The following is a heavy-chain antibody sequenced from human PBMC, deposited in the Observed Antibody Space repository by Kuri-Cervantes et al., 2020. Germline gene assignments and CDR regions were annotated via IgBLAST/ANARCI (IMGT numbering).Heavy chain of an antibody. J-gene: IGHJ6*02. CDR2: ISYDGSNK. V-gene: IGHV3-30*03. Sequence: GGSLRLSCAASGFTFSSYGMHWVRQAPGKGLGWVAVISYDGSNKYYADSVKGRFTISRDNSKNTLYLQLNSLRVEDTAIYYCARDPGHRNGMDVWGQGTTVTVSS. CDR1: GFTFSSYG. CDR3: ARDPGHRNGMDV.